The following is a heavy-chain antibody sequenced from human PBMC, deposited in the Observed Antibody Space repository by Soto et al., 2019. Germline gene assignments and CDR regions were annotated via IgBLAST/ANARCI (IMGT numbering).Heavy chain of an antibody. D-gene: IGHD3-3*01. Sequence: GGSLRLSCAASGFTFRSYAMSWVRQAPGKGLEWVSAISGGGGDTYYADSVKGRFTISRDNSKNTLYLQMNSLRAEDTAVYYCAKARAQYYDFWSGYPVDYWGQGTLVTVSS. V-gene: IGHV3-23*01. CDR2: ISGGGGDT. J-gene: IGHJ4*02. CDR1: GFTFRSYA. CDR3: AKARAQYYDFWSGYPVDY.